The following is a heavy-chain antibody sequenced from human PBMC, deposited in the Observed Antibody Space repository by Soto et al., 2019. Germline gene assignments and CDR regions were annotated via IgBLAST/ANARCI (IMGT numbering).Heavy chain of an antibody. V-gene: IGHV1-69*05. CDR2: IIPIFGTA. J-gene: IGHJ5*02. CDR3: ARELPPDL. D-gene: IGHD2-15*01. Sequence: SVKVSCKASGGTFSSYAISWVRQAPGQGLEWMGGIIPIFGTANYAQKFQGRVTMTRDTSISTAYMELSRLRAEDSAVYYCARELPPDLWGQGTLVTVSS. CDR1: GGTFSSYA.